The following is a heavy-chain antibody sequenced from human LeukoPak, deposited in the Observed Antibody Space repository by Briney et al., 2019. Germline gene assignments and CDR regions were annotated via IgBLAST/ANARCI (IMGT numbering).Heavy chain of an antibody. Sequence: GGSLRLSCAASGFTFSSYSMNWVRQAPGKGLEWVANIKQDGSEKTYADSVRGRFTIFRDNAKDSVYLQMNSLRAEDSAIYYCAREGFYFFDFWGQGTLVTVSS. CDR3: AREGFYFFDF. CDR1: GFTFSSYS. V-gene: IGHV3-7*01. CDR2: IKQDGSEK. J-gene: IGHJ4*01.